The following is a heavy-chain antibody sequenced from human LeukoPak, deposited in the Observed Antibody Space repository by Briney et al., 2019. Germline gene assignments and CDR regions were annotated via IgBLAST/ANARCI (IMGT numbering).Heavy chain of an antibody. CDR1: GGSISSSSYY. CDR2: IYYSGST. CDR3: ARPAAYQLLSPFDY. Sequence: SETLSLTCTVSGGSISSSSYYWGWIRQPPGKGLEWIGSIYYSGSTYYNPSLKSRVTISVDTSKNQFSLKLSSVTAADTAVYYCARPAAYQLLSPFDYWGQGTLVTVSS. J-gene: IGHJ4*02. D-gene: IGHD2-2*01. V-gene: IGHV4-39*01.